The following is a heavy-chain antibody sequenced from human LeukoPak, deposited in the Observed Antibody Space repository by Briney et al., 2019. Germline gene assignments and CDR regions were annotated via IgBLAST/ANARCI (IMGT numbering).Heavy chain of an antibody. CDR3: ARHAPAHFDFL. V-gene: IGHV4-59*08. Sequence: SETLSLTCTVSGGSISGYYCSWVRQPPGQGLEWIGYIYYSGTTVYNPSLKSRVTMSVDTSKNQFSLRLSSVTAADTAVYYCARHAPAHFDFLWGQGTLVTVSS. J-gene: IGHJ1*01. D-gene: IGHD3-9*01. CDR2: IYYSGTT. CDR1: GGSISGYY.